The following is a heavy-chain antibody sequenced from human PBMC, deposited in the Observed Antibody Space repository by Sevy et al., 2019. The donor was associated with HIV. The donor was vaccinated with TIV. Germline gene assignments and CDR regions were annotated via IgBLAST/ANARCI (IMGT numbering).Heavy chain of an antibody. CDR3: ARAENYYGGRHFDS. J-gene: IGHJ4*02. D-gene: IGHD1-26*01. CDR1: GFTLSSYS. V-gene: IGHV3-48*02. Sequence: GGSLRLSCAVSGFTLSSYSMNWVRQAPGKGLEWVSYISSSSSSIYYADSVKGRFTISRDNAKNSLYLQMNSLRDEDTAVYYCARAENYYGGRHFDSWGQGTLVTVSS. CDR2: ISSSSSSI.